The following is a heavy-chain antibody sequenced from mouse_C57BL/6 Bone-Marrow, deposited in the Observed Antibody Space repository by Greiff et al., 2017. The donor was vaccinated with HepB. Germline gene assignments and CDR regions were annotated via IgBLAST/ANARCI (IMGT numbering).Heavy chain of an antibody. CDR3: AEAYYFDY. CDR1: GYSFTSYY. CDR2: MYPGSGNT. J-gene: IGHJ2*01. Sequence: VQLQQSGPELVKPGASVKISCKASGYSFTSYYIHWVKQRPGQGLEWIGWMYPGSGNTKYNEKFKGKATLTADTSSSTAYMQLSSLTSEDSAVYYCAEAYYFDYWGQGTTLTVSS. V-gene: IGHV1-66*01.